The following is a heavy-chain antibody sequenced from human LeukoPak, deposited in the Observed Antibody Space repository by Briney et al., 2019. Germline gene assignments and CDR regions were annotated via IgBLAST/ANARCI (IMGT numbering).Heavy chain of an antibody. CDR2: ISGSGGST. CDR1: GFTFSSYA. J-gene: IGHJ4*02. D-gene: IGHD3-10*01. CDR3: ANYYGSGSYFDY. Sequence: GGSLRLSCAASGFTFSSYAMSWVRQAPGKGLEWVSAISGSGGSTYYADSVKGRFTISRDNSKNTLYLQMNSLRAEDTAVYYWANYYGSGSYFDYWGQGPLVTVS. V-gene: IGHV3-23*01.